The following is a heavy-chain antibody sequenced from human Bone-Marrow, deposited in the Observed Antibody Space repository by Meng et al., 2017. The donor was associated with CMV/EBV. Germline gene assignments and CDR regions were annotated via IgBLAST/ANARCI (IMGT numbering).Heavy chain of an antibody. D-gene: IGHD2-8*02. V-gene: IGHV3-48*04. CDR2: ITSSSSPI. Sequence: GSLKISCAASGFSFNSYNMHWVRQAPGKGLEWVSYITSSSSPIYFADSVKGRFTISRDNAKNSLYLQMHSLRAEDTAVYYCARGKPGGPYYFDYWGQGTLVTVSS. CDR1: GFSFNSYN. CDR3: ARGKPGGPYYFDY. J-gene: IGHJ4*02.